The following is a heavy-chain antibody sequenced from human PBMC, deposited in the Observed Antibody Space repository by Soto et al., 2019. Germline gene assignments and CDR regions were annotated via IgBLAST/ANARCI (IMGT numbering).Heavy chain of an antibody. CDR1: GYTFTGYY. V-gene: IGHV1-2*02. J-gene: IGHJ4*02. CDR2: INPNSGGT. Sequence: GXSVKVSCKASGYTFTGYYTHWVRQAPGQGLEWMGWINPNSGGTNYAQKFQGRVTMTRDTSISTAYMELSRLRSDDTAVYYCAREGSDSSGYPYFDYWGQGTLVTVPS. D-gene: IGHD3-22*01. CDR3: AREGSDSSGYPYFDY.